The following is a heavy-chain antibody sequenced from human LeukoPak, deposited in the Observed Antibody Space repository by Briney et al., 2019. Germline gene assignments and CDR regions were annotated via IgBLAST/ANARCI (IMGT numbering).Heavy chain of an antibody. CDR3: ARDVARDVSCYTA. CDR2: ISSSGKYT. CDR1: GFTFSSYE. V-gene: IGHV3-21*05. J-gene: IGHJ4*02. Sequence: GGSLRLSCAASGFTFSSYEMNWVRQAPGKGLEWVSYISSSGKYTYYADSMKGRFTTSRDNARNLVYLQMNSLRAEDTAVYHCARDVARDVSCYTAWGQGTLVTVSS. D-gene: IGHD2-2*02.